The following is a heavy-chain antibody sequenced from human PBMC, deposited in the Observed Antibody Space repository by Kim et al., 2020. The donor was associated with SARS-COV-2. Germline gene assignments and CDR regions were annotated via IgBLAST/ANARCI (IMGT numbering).Heavy chain of an antibody. CDR2: ISWNSGSI. CDR3: AKDMWGVVVATFDY. D-gene: IGHD5-12*01. V-gene: IGHV3-9*01. CDR1: GFTFDDYA. Sequence: GGSLRLSCAASGFTFDDYAMHWVRQAPGKGLEWVSGISWNSGSIGYADSVKGRFTISRDNAKNSLYLQMNSLRAEDTALYYCAKDMWGVVVATFDYWGQGTLVTVSS. J-gene: IGHJ4*02.